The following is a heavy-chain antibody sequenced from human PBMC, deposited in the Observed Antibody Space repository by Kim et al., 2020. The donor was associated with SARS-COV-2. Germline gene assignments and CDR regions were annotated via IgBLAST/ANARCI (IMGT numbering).Heavy chain of an antibody. J-gene: IGHJ4*02. V-gene: IGHV3-9*01. Sequence: ADYVKGRFTISRDNAKNFLYLQMNSLGAEDTAFYYCVKDRGSSVWGGFDYWGQGTLVTVSS. CDR3: VKDRGSSVWGGFDY. D-gene: IGHD2-2*01.